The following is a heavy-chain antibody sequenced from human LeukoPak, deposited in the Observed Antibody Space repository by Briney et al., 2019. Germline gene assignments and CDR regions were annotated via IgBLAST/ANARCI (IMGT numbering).Heavy chain of an antibody. Sequence: ASVKVSCKASGYTFTSYYMHWVRQAPGQGLEWMGIINPSGGSTSYAQKFQGRVTMTRDMSTSTVYMELSSLRSEDTAVYYCAKDTGRSGSYQPFDYWGQGTLVTVSS. CDR2: INPSGGST. V-gene: IGHV1-46*01. CDR3: AKDTGRSGSYQPFDY. CDR1: GYTFTSYY. D-gene: IGHD1-26*01. J-gene: IGHJ4*02.